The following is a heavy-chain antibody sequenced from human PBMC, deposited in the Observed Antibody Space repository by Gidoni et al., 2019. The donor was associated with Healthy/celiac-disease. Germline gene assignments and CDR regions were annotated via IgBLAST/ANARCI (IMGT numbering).Heavy chain of an antibody. J-gene: IGHJ6*02. CDR2: ISGSGGST. CDR3: ARSSTRGYYYYGMDV. Sequence: EVQLLESGGGLVQPGGSLRLSCAASGFTFSSYAMSWVRQAPGKGLEWVSAISGSGGSTYYADSVKGRFTISRDNSKNTLYLQMNSLRAEDTAVYYCARSSTRGYYYYGMDVWGQGTTVTVSS. CDR1: GFTFSSYA. D-gene: IGHD2-2*01. V-gene: IGHV3-23*01.